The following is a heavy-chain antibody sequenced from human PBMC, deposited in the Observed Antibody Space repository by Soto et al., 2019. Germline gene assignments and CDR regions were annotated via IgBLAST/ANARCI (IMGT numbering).Heavy chain of an antibody. V-gene: IGHV1-18*01. CDR1: GYTFTNYG. CDR2: INTYNGTT. D-gene: IGHD6-13*01. J-gene: IGHJ4*02. Sequence: QVQLVQSGGEVKKPGASVKVSCKASGYTFTNYGVNWVRQAPGQGLEWMGWINTYNGTTNYVQRLQGRVTLTTDTSPRTAYMERRSLTSDDTAVDYCARGSSPVDFDYWGQGTLVTVSS. CDR3: ARGSSPVDFDY.